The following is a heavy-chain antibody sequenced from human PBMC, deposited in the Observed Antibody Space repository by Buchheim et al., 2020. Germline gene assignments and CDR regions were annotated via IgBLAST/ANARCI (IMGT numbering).Heavy chain of an antibody. J-gene: IGHJ6*02. V-gene: IGHV1-3*01. CDR1: GYTFTSYA. CDR2: INAGNGNT. D-gene: IGHD2-15*01. CDR3: ARVVGYCSGGSCYLGPYYYYGMDV. Sequence: QVQLVQSGAEVKKPGASVKVSCKASGYTFTSYAMHWVRQAPGQRLEWMGWINAGNGNTKYSQKFQGRVTITRDTSASTAYMELSSLRSEDTAVYYCARVVGYCSGGSCYLGPYYYYGMDVWGQGTT.